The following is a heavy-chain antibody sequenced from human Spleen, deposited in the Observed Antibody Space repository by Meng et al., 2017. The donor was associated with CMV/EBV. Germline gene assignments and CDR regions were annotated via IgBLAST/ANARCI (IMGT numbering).Heavy chain of an antibody. J-gene: IGHJ4*02. D-gene: IGHD3-3*01. CDR2: VIPISGTT. CDR1: GGTFSGYS. Sequence: GGTFSGYSTSWVRQAPGQGREWMGGVIPISGTTNYAQKFQGRVTITTDESTSTAYMELSSLISEDTAIYYCARDRSSDFWSGHLDYWGQGTLVTVSS. CDR3: ARDRSSDFWSGHLDY. V-gene: IGHV1-69*05.